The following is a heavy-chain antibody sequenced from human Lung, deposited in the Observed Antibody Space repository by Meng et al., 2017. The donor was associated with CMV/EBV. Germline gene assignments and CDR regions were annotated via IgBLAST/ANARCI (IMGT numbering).Heavy chain of an antibody. D-gene: IGHD2-15*01. Sequence: GGSXRLSCAASGFTFSNYWMSWVRQAPGKGLEWVASINQDGSEKHYMDSVKGRFTISRDNAKNALYLEMHSLRAEDTALYFCVRGSGREWFDPWGQGTLVTVSS. CDR1: GFTFSNYW. J-gene: IGHJ5*02. V-gene: IGHV3-7*04. CDR2: INQDGSEK. CDR3: VRGSGREWFDP.